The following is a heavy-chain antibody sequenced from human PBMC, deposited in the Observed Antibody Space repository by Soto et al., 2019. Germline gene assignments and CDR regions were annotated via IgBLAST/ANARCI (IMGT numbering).Heavy chain of an antibody. Sequence: SGGSLRLSCAASGFTFSSYSMNWVRQAPGKGLEWVSSISSSSSYIYYADSVKGRFTISRDNAKNSLYLQMNSLRAEDTAVYYCARVVGIYYDSSGYPEKVHAFDIWGQGTMVTVSS. CDR1: GFTFSSYS. CDR2: ISSSSSYI. V-gene: IGHV3-21*01. J-gene: IGHJ3*02. D-gene: IGHD3-22*01. CDR3: ARVVGIYYDSSGYPEKVHAFDI.